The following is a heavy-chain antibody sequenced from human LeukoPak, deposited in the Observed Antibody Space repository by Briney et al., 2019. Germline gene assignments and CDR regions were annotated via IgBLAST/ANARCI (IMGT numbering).Heavy chain of an antibody. CDR1: GGSISSYY. J-gene: IGHJ3*02. V-gene: IGHV4-59*01. CDR2: IYYTGAT. D-gene: IGHD6-19*01. CDR3: ATSPYSSGWYDGFDI. Sequence: SETLSLTCTVSGGSISSYYWNWIRQPPGKGLESIGYIYYTGATNFNPSLKSRVTMSVDTSKNQFSLELRSVTAADTAVYYCATSPYSSGWYDGFDIWGQGTMVTVSS.